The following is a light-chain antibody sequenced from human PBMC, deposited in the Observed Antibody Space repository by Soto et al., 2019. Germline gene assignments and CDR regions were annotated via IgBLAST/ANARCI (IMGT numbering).Light chain of an antibody. V-gene: IGKV1-39*01. CDR2: AAS. CDR3: QQSYSTLYT. Sequence: DIQMTQSPSSLSASVGAIVTITFRASQSISSYLNWYQQTTGKAPKLLIYAASSLQSGVPSRFSGRGSGTDFTLTISSLQPEDFATYYCQQSYSTLYTFGQGTK. J-gene: IGKJ2*01. CDR1: QSISSY.